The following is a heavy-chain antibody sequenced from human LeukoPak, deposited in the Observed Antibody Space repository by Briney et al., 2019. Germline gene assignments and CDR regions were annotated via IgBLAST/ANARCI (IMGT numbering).Heavy chain of an antibody. CDR1: GFTFSSYA. CDR3: AKDLDNVYYDSSGIFDY. V-gene: IGHV3-23*01. Sequence: GGSPRLSCAASGFTFSSYAMSWVRQAPGKGLEWVLAISGSGGSTYYADSVKGRFTISRDNSKNTLYLQMNSLRAEDTAVYYCAKDLDNVYYDSSGIFDYWGQGTLVTVSS. D-gene: IGHD3-22*01. J-gene: IGHJ4*02. CDR2: ISGSGGST.